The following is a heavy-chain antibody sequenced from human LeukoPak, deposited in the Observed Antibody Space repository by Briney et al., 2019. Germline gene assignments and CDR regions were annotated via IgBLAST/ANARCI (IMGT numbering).Heavy chain of an antibody. CDR3: AKAADTAMDRDYYYYYYMDV. D-gene: IGHD5-18*01. CDR1: GGSISSHY. CDR2: IYYSGST. Sequence: SETLSLTCTVSGGSISSHYWRWIRQPPGKGLEWIGYIYYSGSTNYNPSLKSRVTISVDTSKNQLSLKLSPVTAADTAVYYYAKAADTAMDRDYYYYYYMDVWGKGTTVTVSS. J-gene: IGHJ6*03. V-gene: IGHV4-59*11.